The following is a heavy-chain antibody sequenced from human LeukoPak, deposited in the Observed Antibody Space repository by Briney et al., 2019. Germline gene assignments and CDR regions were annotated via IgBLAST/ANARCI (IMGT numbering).Heavy chain of an antibody. CDR2: ISGGGGST. D-gene: IGHD5-18*01. V-gene: IGHV3-23*01. CDR3: AKDLLAMTPMVSGLLC. Sequence: GGSLRLSCAASGFTFGSYAMTWVRQAPGKGLEWVSSISGGGGSTYYADSVKGRFTISRDNSKNTLYLQMKSLRVEDTAVYYCAKDLLAMTPMVSGLLCGGQGTLVTVSS. J-gene: IGHJ4*02. CDR1: GFTFGSYA.